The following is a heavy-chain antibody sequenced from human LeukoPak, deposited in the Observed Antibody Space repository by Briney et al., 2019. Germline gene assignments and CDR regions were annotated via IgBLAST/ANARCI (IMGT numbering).Heavy chain of an antibody. D-gene: IGHD2-2*02. V-gene: IGHV3-23*01. Sequence: PGGSLRLSCAASGFTFSSYAMSWVRQAPGKGLEWVSAISGSGGSTYYADSVKGRFTISRDNSKNTLYLQMNSLRAEDTAVYYCAKFVIRSTIVVPAAIGGYFDYWGQGTLVTVSS. CDR3: AKFVIRSTIVVPAAIGGYFDY. CDR1: GFTFSSYA. CDR2: ISGSGGST. J-gene: IGHJ4*02.